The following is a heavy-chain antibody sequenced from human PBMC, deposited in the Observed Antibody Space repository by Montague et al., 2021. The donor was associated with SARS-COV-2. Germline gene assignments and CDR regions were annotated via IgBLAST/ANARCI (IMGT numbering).Heavy chain of an antibody. J-gene: IGHJ6*02. Sequence: SETLSLTCTVYGGSISSPDYYWGWIRQSPGKGLEWIGSISYAGSTYYNPSLRSRVSFSMDTSKNHFSLSLISVTAADTAVYFCARQLPSDCCTNKCYPYCVDVWGQGAPVTVSS. CDR3: ARQLPSDCCTNKCYPYCVDV. CDR1: GGSISSPDYY. CDR2: ISYAGST. V-gene: IGHV4-39*01. D-gene: IGHD2-8*01.